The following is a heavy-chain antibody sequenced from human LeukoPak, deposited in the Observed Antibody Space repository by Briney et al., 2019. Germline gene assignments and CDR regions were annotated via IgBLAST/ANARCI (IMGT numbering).Heavy chain of an antibody. V-gene: IGHV3-7*01. CDR2: INQGGSVQ. Sequence: PGGSLRLSCAASGFTFRSYWMSWVRQAPGKGLEWVANINQGGSVQYHMDSVKGRFTISRDDAKNSLYVQMNSLRDEDTPVYYCARVEYSGWNLVYWGQGTLVTVSS. CDR1: GFTFRSYW. D-gene: IGHD5-12*01. CDR3: ARVEYSGWNLVY. J-gene: IGHJ4*02.